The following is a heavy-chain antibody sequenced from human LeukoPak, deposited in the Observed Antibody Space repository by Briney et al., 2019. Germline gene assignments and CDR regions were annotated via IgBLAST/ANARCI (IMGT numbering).Heavy chain of an antibody. V-gene: IGHV3-23*01. J-gene: IGHJ4*02. Sequence: GGSLRLSCAASGFTFSSYAMSWVRQAPGKGLEWVSAISGSGGSTYYADSVKGRFTISRDNSKNTLYLQMNSLRAGDTAVYYCAKFDWNDGYFDYWGQGTLVTVSS. CDR1: GFTFSSYA. D-gene: IGHD1-1*01. CDR2: ISGSGGST. CDR3: AKFDWNDGYFDY.